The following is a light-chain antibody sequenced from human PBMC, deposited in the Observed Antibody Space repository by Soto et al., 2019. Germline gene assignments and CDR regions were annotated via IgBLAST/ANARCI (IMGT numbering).Light chain of an antibody. V-gene: IGKV3-20*01. CDR2: GAS. CDR3: QQYGSSQYT. J-gene: IGKJ2*01. CDR1: QSVNNNY. Sequence: EIVLTQSPGTLSLSPGERATLSCRASQSVNNNYSAWYQQKPGQAPRLLIYGASSRATGIPARFSGSGSGTEFTLTISRLQSEDFAVYYCQQYGSSQYTFGQGTKLEIK.